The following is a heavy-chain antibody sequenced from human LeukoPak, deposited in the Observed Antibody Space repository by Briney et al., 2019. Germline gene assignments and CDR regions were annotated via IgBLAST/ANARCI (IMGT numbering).Heavy chain of an antibody. CDR1: GYTFTDYY. D-gene: IGHD1-26*01. V-gene: IGHV1-18*04. CDR3: VRGIVGADFDY. Sequence: ASVKVSCKASGYTFTDYYIHWVRQAPGQGLEWMGWITTYNGNTNYAQKFQGRVTMTTDTSTSTAYMELRSLRSDDTAVYYCVRGIVGADFDYWGQGTLVTVSS. J-gene: IGHJ4*02. CDR2: ITTYNGNT.